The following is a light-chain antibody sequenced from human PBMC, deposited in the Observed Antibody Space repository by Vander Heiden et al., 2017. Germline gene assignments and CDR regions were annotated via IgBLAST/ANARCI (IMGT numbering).Light chain of an antibody. CDR3: QQYNNWPPFT. CDR1: QSVSSN. Sequence: EIVMTQSPATLSVSPGERATLSCRASQSVSSNFAWYQQKLGQAPRLIIYGASTRATGIPARFSGSGSGTEFTLTISSLQSEDFAVYYCQQYNNWPPFTFGPGTKVDIK. V-gene: IGKV3-15*01. J-gene: IGKJ3*01. CDR2: GAS.